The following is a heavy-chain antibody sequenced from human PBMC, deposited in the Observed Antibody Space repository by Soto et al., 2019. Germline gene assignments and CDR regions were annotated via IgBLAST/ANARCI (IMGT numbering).Heavy chain of an antibody. J-gene: IGHJ6*02. CDR3: AREGWPLLQTGMDV. CDR1: GFTFRSYS. CDR2: ISSSNRTI. D-gene: IGHD2-15*01. Sequence: GESLKISCAASGFTFRSYSMNWVRQAPGKGLEWVSYISSSNRTISYADSVKGRFIISRDNAKNSLYLQMHSLRDEDTAVYYCAREGWPLLQTGMDVWGQGTTGTVSS. V-gene: IGHV3-48*02.